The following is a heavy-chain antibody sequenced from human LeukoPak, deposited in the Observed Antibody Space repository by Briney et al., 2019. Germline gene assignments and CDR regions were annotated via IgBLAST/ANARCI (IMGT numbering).Heavy chain of an antibody. Sequence: LAGGSLTLSCAASQFTFSSYEVNWVRQAPGKGREWVSYISGSASAIHYADSVKGRFTISRDNAKNSLYLQMSTLRAEDTAVYYCASYSGRRWFDPWGQGTLVTVSS. D-gene: IGHD1-26*01. V-gene: IGHV3-48*03. CDR3: ASYSGRRWFDP. CDR1: QFTFSSYE. CDR2: ISGSASAI. J-gene: IGHJ5*02.